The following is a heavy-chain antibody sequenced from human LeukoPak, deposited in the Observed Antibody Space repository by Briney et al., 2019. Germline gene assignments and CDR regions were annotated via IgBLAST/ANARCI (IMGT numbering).Heavy chain of an antibody. D-gene: IGHD5-24*01. CDR1: GGSFSSGSYY. CDR2: ISYSEST. J-gene: IGHJ4*02. CDR3: ARHAGMANPFDY. Sequence: SETLSLTCTVSGGSFSSGSYYWSWIRQPPGTGLEWIGYISYSESTNDNPSLKSRVTISLDTSKNQFSLKLSSVTAADTAVYYCARHAGMANPFDYWGQGTLVTVSS. V-gene: IGHV4-61*01.